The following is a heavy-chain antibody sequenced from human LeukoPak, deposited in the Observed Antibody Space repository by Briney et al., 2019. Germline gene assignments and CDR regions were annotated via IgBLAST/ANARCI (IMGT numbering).Heavy chain of an antibody. D-gene: IGHD5-12*01. CDR1: GGSIRSYF. CDR3: ARGLVLATDDAFDV. Sequence: SETLSLTCTVSGGSIRSYFWSWLRQPPGKGLEWIGYIWDTEITDYNPSLKSRVTISLDTSKNHFSLKLRSAPAADTALYFCARGLVLATDDAFDVWGQGTFVTVS. V-gene: IGHV4-59*01. CDR2: IWDTEIT. J-gene: IGHJ3*01.